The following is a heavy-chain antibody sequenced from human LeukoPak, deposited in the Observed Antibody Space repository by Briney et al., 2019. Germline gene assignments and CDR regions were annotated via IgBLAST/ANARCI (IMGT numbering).Heavy chain of an antibody. CDR1: GDSVSSNSAA. J-gene: IGHJ4*02. Sequence: SQTLSLTCAISGDSVSSNSAAWNWIRPSPSRGLEWLGRTYYRSKWYNDYAVSVKSRITINPGTSKNQFSLQLNSVTPEDTAVYYCARGGAAAAGPRLDYWGQGTLVTVSS. D-gene: IGHD6-13*01. CDR2: TYYRSKWYN. CDR3: ARGGAAAAGPRLDY. V-gene: IGHV6-1*01.